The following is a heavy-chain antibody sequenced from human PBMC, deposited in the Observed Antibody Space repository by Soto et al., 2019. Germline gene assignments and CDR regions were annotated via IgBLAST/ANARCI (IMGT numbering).Heavy chain of an antibody. J-gene: IGHJ5*02. CDR2: ISAYTDTP. D-gene: IGHD2-2*01. V-gene: IGHV1-18*01. CDR1: GYTVTNFG. CDR3: ARVIPGVEAWFDP. Sequence: GASVNVSCKASGYTVTNFGITWVRLTPGQGLEWMGWISAYTDTPNYAQKFQGRVTMTIDTSTSTAYMDLRSLTSDDTAVYYCARVIPGVEAWFDPWGQGTLVTVSS.